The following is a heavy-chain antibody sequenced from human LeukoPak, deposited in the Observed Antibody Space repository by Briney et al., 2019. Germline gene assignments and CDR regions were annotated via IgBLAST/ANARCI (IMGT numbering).Heavy chain of an antibody. Sequence: SETLSLTCTVSGGSISSYYWTWIRQPPGKGLEWIGYIYYSGSTDYNPSLRSRVTMSLDTSKNHFSLRLSSVTAADTAVYYCVSGTGSYFLDYWGQGTLVTVSS. D-gene: IGHD1-26*01. V-gene: IGHV4-59*01. J-gene: IGHJ4*02. CDR2: IYYSGST. CDR1: GGSISSYY. CDR3: VSGTGSYFLDY.